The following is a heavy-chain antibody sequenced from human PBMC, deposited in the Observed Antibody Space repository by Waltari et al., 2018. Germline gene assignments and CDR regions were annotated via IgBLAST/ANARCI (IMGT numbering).Heavy chain of an antibody. J-gene: IGHJ5*02. Sequence: QLQLPESGPGLVKPSETLSLTCTVCGGSISSSSYYWGWIRQPPGKGMEWIGRIYYSGSTYYNPSLKSRVTISVDTSKNQFSLKLSSVTAADTAVYYCARRIAVAVSWFDPWGQGTLVTVSS. CDR3: ARRIAVAVSWFDP. V-gene: IGHV4-39*01. D-gene: IGHD6-19*01. CDR1: GGSISSSSYY. CDR2: IYYSGST.